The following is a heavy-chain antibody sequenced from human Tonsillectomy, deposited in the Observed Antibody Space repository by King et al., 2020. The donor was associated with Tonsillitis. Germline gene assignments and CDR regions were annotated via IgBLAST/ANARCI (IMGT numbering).Heavy chain of an antibody. J-gene: IGHJ6*03. CDR1: GFTFNTYA. Sequence: VQLVESGGGVVQPGRSLRLSCAASGFTFNTYAMHLVRQAPGKGLEWVAFISYGGSNNSHTDSVKGRYTISRDNTKNTLYLQMIILSAEDTACYYCARAGFCASTSCYRYYYYMDVWGKGTTVTVSS. CDR3: ARAGFCASTSCYRYYYYMDV. CDR2: ISYGGSNN. V-gene: IGHV3-30-3*01. D-gene: IGHD2-2*01.